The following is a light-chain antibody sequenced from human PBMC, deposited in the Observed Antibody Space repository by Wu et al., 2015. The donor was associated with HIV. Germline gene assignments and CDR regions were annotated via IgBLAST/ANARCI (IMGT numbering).Light chain of an antibody. J-gene: IGKJ4*01. CDR3: QQLNNYPHT. CDR2: DAS. Sequence: IQLTQSPSSLSASLGDRVTITCRASQDISHYLAWYQQKPGKAPNLLIFDASTLESGVPSRFSGSGSGTDFSLTISSLQPEDFATYYCQQLNNYPHTFGGGTKVEVK. CDR1: QDISHY. V-gene: IGKV1-9*01.